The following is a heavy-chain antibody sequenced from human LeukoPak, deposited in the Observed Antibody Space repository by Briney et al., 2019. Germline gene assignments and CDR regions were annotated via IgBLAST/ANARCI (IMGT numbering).Heavy chain of an antibody. CDR3: AKTYCGYDYADY. CDR2: ISGSGGTI. D-gene: IGHD5-12*01. CDR1: GFTFSSYA. J-gene: IGHJ4*02. Sequence: GGSLRLSCAASGFTFSSYAMSWVRQAPGKGLEWVSAISGSGGTIYYADSVKGRFTISRDNSKNTLYLQMNSLRAEDTAVYYCAKTYCGYDYADYWGQGTLVTVSS. V-gene: IGHV3-23*01.